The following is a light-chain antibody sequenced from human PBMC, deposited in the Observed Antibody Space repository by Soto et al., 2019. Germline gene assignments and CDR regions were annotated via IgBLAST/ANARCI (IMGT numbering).Light chain of an antibody. J-gene: IGKJ1*01. CDR2: DAS. Sequence: IQMTQPPSTLSASLGDRVTITCRASQSISSWLAWYQQKPGKAPKLLIYDASSLESGVPSRFSGSGSGTEFTLTISSLQPDDFATYYCQQYNSYPWTFGQGTIVDIK. CDR1: QSISSW. CDR3: QQYNSYPWT. V-gene: IGKV1-5*01.